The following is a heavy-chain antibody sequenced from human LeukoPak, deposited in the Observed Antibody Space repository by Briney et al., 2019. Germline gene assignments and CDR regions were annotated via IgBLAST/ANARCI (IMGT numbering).Heavy chain of an antibody. CDR1: GFTFSSYE. CDR3: ARDLERRGSTTVDY. Sequence: PGGSLRLSCAAFGFTFSSYEMNWVRQAPGKGLEWVSYISGSGSSVYYADSVKGRFTISRDNAKNSLYLQTNSLRAEDTAVYYCARDLERRGSTTVDYWGQGTLVTVSS. V-gene: IGHV3-48*03. J-gene: IGHJ4*02. D-gene: IGHD2-2*01. CDR2: ISGSGSSV.